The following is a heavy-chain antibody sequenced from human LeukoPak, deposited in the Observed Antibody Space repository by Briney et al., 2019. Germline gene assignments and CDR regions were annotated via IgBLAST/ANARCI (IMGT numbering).Heavy chain of an antibody. CDR1: GYTFTGYY. V-gene: IGHV1-2*02. Sequence: ASVKVSCKASGYTFTGYYMHWVRQAPGQGLEWMGWINPNSGGTNYAQKFQGRVTMTRDTSISTAYMELSRLRSDDTAVYYCARADIVVVHQHLDYWGQGTLVTVSS. CDR2: INPNSGGT. D-gene: IGHD2-2*01. CDR3: ARADIVVVHQHLDY. J-gene: IGHJ4*02.